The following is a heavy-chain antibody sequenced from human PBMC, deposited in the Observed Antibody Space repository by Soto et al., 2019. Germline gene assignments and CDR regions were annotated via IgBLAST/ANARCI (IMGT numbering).Heavy chain of an antibody. V-gene: IGHV4-59*01. D-gene: IGHD1-1*01. CDR2: IYYSGST. CDR1: GGSISNFY. Sequence: PSETLSLTCTVSGGSISNFYWSWIRQPPGKGLEWIGYIYYSGSTSYNPSLKSRVTISVDTSKNQFSLKLSSVTAADTAVYYCARDSWNRNWFDPWGQGTLVTVSS. J-gene: IGHJ5*02. CDR3: ARDSWNRNWFDP.